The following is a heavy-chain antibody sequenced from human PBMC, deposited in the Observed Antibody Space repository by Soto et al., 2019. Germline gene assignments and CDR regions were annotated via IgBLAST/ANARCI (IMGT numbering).Heavy chain of an antibody. CDR1: GFTFSSYA. CDR3: AKGSDYGDYYYYYYIDV. CDR2: ISGSGGST. Sequence: GGSLRLSCAASGFTFSSYAMSWVRQAPGKGLEWVSAISGSGGSTYYADALKGRFTISRDNSKNTLYLQMNSLRAEDTAVYYCAKGSDYGDYYYYYYIDVWGKGTTVTVSS. V-gene: IGHV3-23*01. J-gene: IGHJ6*03. D-gene: IGHD4-17*01.